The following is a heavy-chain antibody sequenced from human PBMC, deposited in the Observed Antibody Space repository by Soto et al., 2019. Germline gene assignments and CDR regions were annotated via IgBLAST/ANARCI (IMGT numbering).Heavy chain of an antibody. CDR3: ARGEQYSGRIFDY. V-gene: IGHV6-1*01. D-gene: IGHD1-26*01. CDR1: GDSVSSNSAG. Sequence: PSQTLSLACAITGDSVSSNSAGWSWVRQSPSRGLEWLGRTYYRSKWYYEYAVSVRGRITINPDTSKNQYSLQLNSVTPEDTAVYFCARGEQYSGRIFDYWGQGTLVTVSS. CDR2: TYYRSKWYY. J-gene: IGHJ4*01.